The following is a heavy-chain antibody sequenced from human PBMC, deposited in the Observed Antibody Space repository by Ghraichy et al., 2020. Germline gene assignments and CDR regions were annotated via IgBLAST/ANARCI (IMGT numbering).Heavy chain of an antibody. J-gene: IGHJ4*02. CDR1: GFNFRNYA. CDR3: ARELAMLTPAPLDY. V-gene: IGHV3-23*01. Sequence: GEYLNISCTASGFNFRNYALAWVRQAPGKGLEWVSGISGSGGSTSYPDSVKGRFSISRDNSKNTLYLQVNSLRAEDTAVYYCARELAMLTPAPLDYWGQGTLVTVSS. CDR2: ISGSGGST. D-gene: IGHD3-16*01.